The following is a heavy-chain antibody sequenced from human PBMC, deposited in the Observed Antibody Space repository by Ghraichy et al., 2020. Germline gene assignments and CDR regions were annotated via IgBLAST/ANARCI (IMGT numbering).Heavy chain of an antibody. CDR3: ARDTISGFAMDV. D-gene: IGHD3-22*01. CDR1: GGSISGGGNS. Sequence: SQTLSLTCAVSGGSISGGGNSWSWIRQSQGKGLGWIGYIYPSGITNYNPSLNNRVPMSIDTSKNHFSLKLTSVTAADTAVYYCARDTISGFAMDVWGQGTTVTVSS. CDR2: IYPSGIT. V-gene: IGHV4-30-2*06. J-gene: IGHJ6*02.